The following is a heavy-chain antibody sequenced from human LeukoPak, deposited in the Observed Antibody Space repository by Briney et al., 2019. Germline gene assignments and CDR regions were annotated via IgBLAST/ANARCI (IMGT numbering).Heavy chain of an antibody. Sequence: GASVKVSCKASGCTFSSYAISWVRQAPGQGLEWMGGIIPIFGTANYAQKFQGRVTINADESTSPASMELSSLGSEDTAVYYCARDYGSGSNDYYFDYWGQGTLVTVSS. D-gene: IGHD3-10*01. J-gene: IGHJ4*02. CDR2: IIPIFGTA. CDR3: ARDYGSGSNDYYFDY. V-gene: IGHV1-69*13. CDR1: GCTFSSYA.